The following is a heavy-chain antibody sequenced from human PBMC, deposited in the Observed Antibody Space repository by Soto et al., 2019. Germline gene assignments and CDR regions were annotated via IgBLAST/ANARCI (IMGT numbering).Heavy chain of an antibody. CDR2: INHSGST. V-gene: IGHV4-34*01. CDR1: GGSFSGYY. J-gene: IGHJ6*02. CDR3: AREITMVRGVIIARRGPNMDV. Sequence: SETLSLTCAVYGGSFSGYYWSWIRQPPGKGLEWIGEINHSGSTNYNPSLKSRVTISVDTSKNQFSLKLSSVTAADTAVYYCAREITMVRGVIIARRGPNMDVWGQGTTVTVSS. D-gene: IGHD3-10*01.